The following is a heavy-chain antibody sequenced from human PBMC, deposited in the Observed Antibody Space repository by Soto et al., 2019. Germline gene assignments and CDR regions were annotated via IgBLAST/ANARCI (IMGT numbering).Heavy chain of an antibody. CDR3: ARVGPNSSWLYDAFDI. CDR1: GYTFTSYG. D-gene: IGHD6-13*01. CDR2: ISAYNGNT. Sequence: ASVKVSCKASGYTFTSYGISWVRQAPGQGLEWMGWISAYNGNTNYAQKLQGRVTMTTDTSTSTAYMELRSLRSDDTAVYYCARVGPNSSWLYDAFDIWGQGTMVTVSS. J-gene: IGHJ3*02. V-gene: IGHV1-18*01.